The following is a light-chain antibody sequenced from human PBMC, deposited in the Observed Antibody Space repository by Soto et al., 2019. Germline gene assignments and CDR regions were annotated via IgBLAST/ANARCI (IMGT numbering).Light chain of an antibody. CDR1: NIGSKT. CDR2: RDS. CDR3: QVWDSSTV. V-gene: IGLV3-9*01. J-gene: IGLJ2*01. Sequence: SYELTQPLSVSVALGQTARITCGGNNIGSKTVHWYQQKPGQAPVLVIYRDSNRPSGIPERFSGSNSGNTATLTISRAQAGDEADYYCQVWDSSTVFGGGTKVTVL.